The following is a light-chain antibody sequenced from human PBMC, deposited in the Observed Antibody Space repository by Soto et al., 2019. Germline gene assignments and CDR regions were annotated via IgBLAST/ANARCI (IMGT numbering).Light chain of an antibody. J-gene: IGKJ5*01. Sequence: DIQMTQSPSTLSASVGDRVTITCRASQTISSWLAWYQQKPGKAPKLLIYAASVLESGVPPRFSGSGSGTDFTLTISSVQPEDFATYRCQQANSFPITFGQGTRLEIK. CDR1: QTISSW. CDR2: AAS. V-gene: IGKV1-12*01. CDR3: QQANSFPIT.